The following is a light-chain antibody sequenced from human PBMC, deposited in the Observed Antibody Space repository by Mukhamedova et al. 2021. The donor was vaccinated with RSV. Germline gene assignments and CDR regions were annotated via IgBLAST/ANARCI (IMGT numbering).Light chain of an antibody. CDR2: KAS. Sequence: GDRLTITCRASQSISGSLAWYQQKPGSAPKVIIYKASTLESGVPSRFSGSGSGTEFTLTISSLQPDESATYYCQQYNDYPWSFGQG. CDR3: QQYNDYPWS. CDR1: QSISGS. V-gene: IGKV1-5*03. J-gene: IGKJ1*01.